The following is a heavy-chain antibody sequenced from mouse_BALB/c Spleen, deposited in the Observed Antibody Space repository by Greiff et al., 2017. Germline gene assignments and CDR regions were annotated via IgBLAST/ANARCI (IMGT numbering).Heavy chain of an antibody. Sequence: EVKLMESGPGLVKPSQSLSLTCSVTGYSITSGYYWNWIRQFPGNKLEWMGYISYDGSNNYNPSLKNRISITRDTSKNQFFLKLNSVTTEDTATYYCARRGDYGNYIDYWGQGTTLTVSS. D-gene: IGHD2-1*01. CDR3: ARRGDYGNYIDY. J-gene: IGHJ2*01. V-gene: IGHV3-6*02. CDR1: GYSITSGYY. CDR2: ISYDGSN.